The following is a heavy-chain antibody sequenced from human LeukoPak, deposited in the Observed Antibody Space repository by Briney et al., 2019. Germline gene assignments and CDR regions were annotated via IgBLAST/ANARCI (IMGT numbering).Heavy chain of an antibody. D-gene: IGHD5-24*01. CDR1: GFTFSSYG. V-gene: IGHV3-33*01. J-gene: IGHJ4*02. Sequence: GGSLRLSCAASGFTFSSYGMHWVRQAPGKGLEWVAVIWYDGSNKYYADSVKGRFTISRDNSKNTLYLQMNSLRAEDTAVYYCARDREMATITGGDYWGQGTLVTVSS. CDR2: IWYDGSNK. CDR3: ARDREMATITGGDY.